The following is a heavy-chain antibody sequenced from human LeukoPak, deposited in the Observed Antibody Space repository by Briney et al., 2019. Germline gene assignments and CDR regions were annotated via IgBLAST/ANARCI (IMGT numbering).Heavy chain of an antibody. CDR1: GYTFTDYA. V-gene: IGHV1-3*01. D-gene: IGHD3-22*01. J-gene: IGHJ3*02. Sequence: ASVKVSCKASGYTFTDYAIHWIRQAPGQRFEYMGWINVGNGNTKSSETFQDRVTITRDTSASTAYMELNSLRFEDTAVYYCARPLEWNSSGYYYPGPYDAFDIWGQGTMVTVSS. CDR2: INVGNGNT. CDR3: ARPLEWNSSGYYYPGPYDAFDI.